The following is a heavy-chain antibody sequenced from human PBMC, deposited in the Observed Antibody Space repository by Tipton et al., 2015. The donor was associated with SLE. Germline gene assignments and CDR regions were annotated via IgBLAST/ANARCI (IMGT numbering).Heavy chain of an antibody. V-gene: IGHV4-59*12. CDR1: SGSISSYY. J-gene: IGHJ4*02. Sequence: TLSLTCTVSSGSISSYYWSWIRQPPGKGLEWIGYIYYSGSTNYNPSLKSRVTISVDTSKNQFSLKLSSVTAADTAVYYCARDGRITAAIDYWGQGTLVTVSS. CDR3: ARDGRITAAIDY. D-gene: IGHD6-13*01. CDR2: IYYSGST.